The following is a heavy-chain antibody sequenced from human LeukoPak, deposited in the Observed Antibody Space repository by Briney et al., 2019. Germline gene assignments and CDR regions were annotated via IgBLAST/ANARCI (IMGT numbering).Heavy chain of an antibody. D-gene: IGHD2-15*01. J-gene: IGHJ4*02. V-gene: IGHV3-30*04. CDR2: ISYDGSNK. CDR3: AKGYQRVVVVAAIDY. CDR1: GFTFSSYA. Sequence: GGSLRLSCAASGFTFSSYAMHWVRQAPGKGLEWVAVISYDGSNKYYADSVKGRFTISRDNSKNTLYLQMNSLRAEDTAVYYCAKGYQRVVVVAAIDYWGQGTLVTVSS.